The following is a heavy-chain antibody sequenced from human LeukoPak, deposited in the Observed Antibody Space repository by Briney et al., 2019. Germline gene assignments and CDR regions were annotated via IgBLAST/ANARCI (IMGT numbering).Heavy chain of an antibody. Sequence: GGSLRLSCIASGFTFSSHAMSWVRQAPGKGLEWVSAISGSGSSAYYADSVKGRFTISRDNSRNTLSLQMNSLRVEDTALYYCARDRLASAPNVRFDPWGQGTLVTVSS. CDR3: ARDRLASAPNVRFDP. J-gene: IGHJ5*02. D-gene: IGHD6-13*01. V-gene: IGHV3-23*01. CDR2: ISGSGSSA. CDR1: GFTFSSHA.